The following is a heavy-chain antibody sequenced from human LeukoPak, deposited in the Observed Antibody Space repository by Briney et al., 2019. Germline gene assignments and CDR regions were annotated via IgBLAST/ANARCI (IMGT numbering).Heavy chain of an antibody. CDR1: GYSFTSYW. CDR3: ARHASYSYGFSYWFDP. CDR2: IYPGDSDT. V-gene: IGHV5-51*01. Sequence: GESLKTSCKGSGYSFTSYWIGWVRQMPGKGLEWMGIIYPGDSDTRYSPSFQGQVTISADKSISTAYLQWSSLKASDTAMYYCARHASYSYGFSYWFDPWGQGTLVTVSS. J-gene: IGHJ5*02. D-gene: IGHD5-18*01.